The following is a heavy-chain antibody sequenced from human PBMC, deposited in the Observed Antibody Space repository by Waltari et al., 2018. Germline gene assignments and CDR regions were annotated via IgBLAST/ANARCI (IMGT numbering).Heavy chain of an antibody. CDR1: GFTFDDYA. V-gene: IGHV3-9*01. D-gene: IGHD6-19*01. Sequence: EVQLVESGGGLVQPGRSLRLSCAASGFTFDDYAMHWVRQAPGKGLEWVSGISWNSGSIGYADSVKGRFTISRDNAKNSLYLQMNSLRAEDTAVYYCASTVAGTSMGWFDPWGQGTLVTVSS. CDR3: ASTVAGTSMGWFDP. J-gene: IGHJ5*02. CDR2: ISWNSGSI.